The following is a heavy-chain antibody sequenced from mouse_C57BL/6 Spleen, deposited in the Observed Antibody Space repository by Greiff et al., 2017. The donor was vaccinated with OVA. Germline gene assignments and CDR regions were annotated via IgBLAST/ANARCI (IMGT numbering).Heavy chain of an antibody. CDR1: GFNIKDDY. Sequence: EVQLQQSGAELVRPGASVKLSCTASGFNIKDDYMHWVKQRPEQGLEWIGWIDPENGDTEYASKFQGKATITADTSSNTAYLQLSSLTSEDTAVYYCTTFGITTVVATWEVDYWGQGTTLTVSS. CDR3: TTFGITTVVATWEVDY. J-gene: IGHJ2*01. D-gene: IGHD1-1*01. CDR2: IDPENGDT. V-gene: IGHV14-4*01.